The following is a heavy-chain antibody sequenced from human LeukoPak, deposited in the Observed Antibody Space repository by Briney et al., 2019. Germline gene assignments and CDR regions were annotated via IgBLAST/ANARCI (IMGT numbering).Heavy chain of an antibody. J-gene: IGHJ4*02. CDR3: ASRSPLTMVRGGISY. Sequence: PSETLSLTCTVSGGSISSSGYYWGWIRQPPGKGLEWIGEINHSGSTNYNPSLKSRVTISVDTSKNQFSLKLSSVTAADTAVYYCASRSPLTMVRGGISYWGQGTLVTVSS. D-gene: IGHD3-10*01. V-gene: IGHV4-39*07. CDR2: INHSGST. CDR1: GGSISSSGYY.